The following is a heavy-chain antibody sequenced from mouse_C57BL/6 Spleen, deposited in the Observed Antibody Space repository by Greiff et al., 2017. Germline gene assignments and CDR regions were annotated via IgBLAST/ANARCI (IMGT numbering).Heavy chain of an antibody. CDR2: ISGGGGNT. Sequence: EVHLVESGGGLVKPGGSLKLSCAASGFTFSSYTMSWVRQTPEKRLEWVATISGGGGNTYYPDSVKGRFTISRDNAKNTLYLQMGSLRSEDTALYYCARGGDFNWYFDVWGTGTTVTVSS. J-gene: IGHJ1*03. CDR3: ARGGDFNWYFDV. D-gene: IGHD3-3*01. CDR1: GFTFSSYT. V-gene: IGHV5-9*01.